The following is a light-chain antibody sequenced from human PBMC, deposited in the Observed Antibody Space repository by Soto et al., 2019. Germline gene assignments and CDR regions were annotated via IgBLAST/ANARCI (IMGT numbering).Light chain of an antibody. CDR2: QAS. CDR3: QQYNSWT. V-gene: IGKV1-5*03. J-gene: IGKJ1*01. CDR1: QSTSSY. Sequence: DIQMTQSPSTLSASVGDRVTITCRASQSTSSYLAWYQQKPGKAPKLLIYQASSLENGVPSRFSGSGSGTEFSLTISSLQPDDFATYYCQQYNSWTFGQGTKVDIK.